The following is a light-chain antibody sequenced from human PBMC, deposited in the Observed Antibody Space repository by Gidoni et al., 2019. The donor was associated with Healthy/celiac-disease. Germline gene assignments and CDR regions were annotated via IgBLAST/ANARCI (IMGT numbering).Light chain of an antibody. V-gene: IGLV3-21*03. Sequence: SYVLTQPPSVSVAPGKTARITCGGNNIGSKSWHWYQQKPGQAPVLVAFDDSDRPSGLPERFSGSNSGNTATLTISRVEAGDEADYYCQVWDSSSDHPGVFGGGTKLTVL. J-gene: IGLJ2*01. CDR1: NIGSKS. CDR3: QVWDSSSDHPGV. CDR2: DDS.